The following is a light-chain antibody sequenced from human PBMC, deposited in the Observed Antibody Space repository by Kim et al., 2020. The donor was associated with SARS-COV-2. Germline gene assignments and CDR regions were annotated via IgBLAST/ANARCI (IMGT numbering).Light chain of an antibody. Sequence: DIQMTQSPSSLSASVGDRVTITCRASQGISNSLAWYQQKPGKAPKLLLFAASKLESGAPSRFSGGRSGTDFTLAISSLQPEDFATYYCQQYYTSPQTFGQGTKLEIK. CDR1: QGISNS. V-gene: IGKV1-NL1*01. CDR3: QQYYTSPQT. CDR2: AAS. J-gene: IGKJ2*01.